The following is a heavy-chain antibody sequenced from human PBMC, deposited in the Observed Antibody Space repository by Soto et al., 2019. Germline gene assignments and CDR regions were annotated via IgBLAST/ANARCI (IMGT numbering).Heavy chain of an antibody. CDR1: GGSISSYY. D-gene: IGHD6-19*01. CDR3: ARAGDSSGWDNYYYGMDV. Sequence: PSETLSLTCTVSGGSISSYYWSWIRQPAGKGLEWIGRIYTSGSTNYNPSLKSRVTMSVDTSKNQFSLKLSSVTAADTAVYYCARAGDSSGWDNYYYGMDVWGQGTTVTVSS. V-gene: IGHV4-4*07. J-gene: IGHJ6*02. CDR2: IYTSGST.